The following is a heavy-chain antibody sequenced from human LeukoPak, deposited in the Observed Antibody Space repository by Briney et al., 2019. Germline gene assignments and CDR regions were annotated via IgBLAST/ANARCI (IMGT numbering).Heavy chain of an antibody. J-gene: IGHJ4*02. D-gene: IGHD2-2*01. CDR2: IYATGSP. Sequence: PSETLSLTRTVSGASISSYYWSWIRQPADRGLEWIGRIYATGSPNYNPSLKSRVTMSVDTSKNQFSLKLTSVTAADTAVYYCARDRVVPAAFDDWGQGTLVTVSS. CDR3: ARDRVVPAAFDD. CDR1: GASISSYY. V-gene: IGHV4-4*07.